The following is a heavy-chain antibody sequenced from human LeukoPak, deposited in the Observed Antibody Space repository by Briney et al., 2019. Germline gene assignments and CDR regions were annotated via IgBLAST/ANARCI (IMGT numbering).Heavy chain of an antibody. Sequence: PSQTLSLTCTVSGGSISSGSYYWSWIRQPPGKGLEWIGEINHSGSTNYNPSLKSRVTISVDTSKNQFSLKLSSVTAADTAVYYCARVRRVYRSRDAFDIWGQGTMVTVSS. V-gene: IGHV4-39*07. CDR3: ARVRRVYRSRDAFDI. D-gene: IGHD1-1*01. J-gene: IGHJ3*02. CDR1: GGSISSGSYY. CDR2: INHSGST.